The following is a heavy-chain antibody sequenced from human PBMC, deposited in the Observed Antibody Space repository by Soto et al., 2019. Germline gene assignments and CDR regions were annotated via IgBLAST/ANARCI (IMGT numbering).Heavy chain of an antibody. CDR2: ISGSGGST. Sequence: EVQLLGSGGGLVHPGGSLRLSCAASGFAFRNYGMSWVRQAPGKGLKWVSTISGSGGSTYYADSVKGRFTISRDNSKNTLYLQMNILRAEDTAIYYCAKDTFDVPPGFDYWGQGTLVTVSS. CDR1: GFAFRNYG. V-gene: IGHV3-23*01. D-gene: IGHD3-9*01. J-gene: IGHJ4*02. CDR3: AKDTFDVPPGFDY.